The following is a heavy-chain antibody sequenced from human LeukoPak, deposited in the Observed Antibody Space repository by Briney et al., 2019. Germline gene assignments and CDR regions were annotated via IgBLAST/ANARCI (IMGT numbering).Heavy chain of an antibody. Sequence: GESLKISCKGSGXRFTTYWIGWVRQMPGRGLEGMGIIYPGDADTRYSPSFQGQVTISADKSISTAYLQWSSLKASDSAMYYCARQFRDSSGYYSYYFDYWGQGTLVTVSS. CDR2: IYPGDADT. J-gene: IGHJ4*02. CDR1: GXRFTTYW. D-gene: IGHD3-22*01. CDR3: ARQFRDSSGYYSYYFDY. V-gene: IGHV5-51*01.